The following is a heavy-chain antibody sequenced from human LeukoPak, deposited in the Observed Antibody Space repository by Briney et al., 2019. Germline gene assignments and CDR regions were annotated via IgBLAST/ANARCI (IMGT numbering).Heavy chain of an antibody. V-gene: IGHV1-3*03. D-gene: IGHD1-26*01. Sequence: ASVKVSCKASGYTFTNYAIHWVRQAPGQRLEWMGWINAGYGNTRYSQEFQGRLTITRDTSASTAYMELSSLRSEDTAVYYCAKGYGWEASYYYYYMDVWGKGTTVTISS. J-gene: IGHJ6*03. CDR3: AKGYGWEASYYYYYMDV. CDR2: INAGYGNT. CDR1: GYTFTNYA.